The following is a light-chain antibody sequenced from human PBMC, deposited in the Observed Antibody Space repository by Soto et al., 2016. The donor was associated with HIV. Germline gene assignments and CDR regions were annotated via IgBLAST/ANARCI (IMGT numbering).Light chain of an antibody. CDR1: KLGNKY. J-gene: IGLJ2*01. Sequence: SYDLTQPPSVSVSPGRTASITCSGNKLGNKYACWYQQKPGQSPVLVMYQDNKRPSGIPERFSGSDSGNTATLTISGTQSMDEADYFCQAWDSGIAVFGGGTKLTVL. CDR3: QAWDSGIAV. CDR2: QDN. V-gene: IGLV3-1*01.